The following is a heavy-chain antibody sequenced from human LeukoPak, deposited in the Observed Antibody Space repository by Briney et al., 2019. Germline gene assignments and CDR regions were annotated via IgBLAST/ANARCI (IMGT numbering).Heavy chain of an antibody. J-gene: IGHJ3*02. CDR2: MNPNSGNT. D-gene: IGHD2-15*01. CDR3: ARAPVVVAARAFDI. Sequence: ASVKVSCKASGYTFTSYDINWVRQATGQGLEWMGWMNPNSGNTGYAQKFQGRVTMTRNTSISTAYMELSSLRSEDTAVYYRARAPVVVAARAFDIWGQGTMVTVSS. V-gene: IGHV1-8*01. CDR1: GYTFTSYD.